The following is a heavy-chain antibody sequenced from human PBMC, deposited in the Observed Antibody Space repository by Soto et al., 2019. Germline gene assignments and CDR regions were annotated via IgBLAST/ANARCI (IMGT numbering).Heavy chain of an antibody. CDR2: IYYSGTT. CDR1: GYSISSSNW. CDR3: ARGWGEREGYLMDV. D-gene: IGHD3-16*01. V-gene: IGHV4-28*01. J-gene: IGHJ6*02. Sequence: PSETLSLTCAVSGYSISSSNWWGWIRQPPGKGLEWIGYIYYSGTTYYNPSLKSRVTMSVDTSKNQFSLKLTSVTAVDTAVYYCARGWGEREGYLMDVWGQGTAVTVSS.